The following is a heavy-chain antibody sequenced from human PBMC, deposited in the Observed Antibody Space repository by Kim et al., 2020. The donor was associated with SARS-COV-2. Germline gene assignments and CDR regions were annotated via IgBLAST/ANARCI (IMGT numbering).Heavy chain of an antibody. V-gene: IGHV2-5*02. CDR2: IYWDDDK. Sequence: SGPTLVKPTQTLTLTCTFSGFSLSTSGVGVGWIRQPPGKALEWLALIYWDDDKRYSPSLKSRLTITKDTSKNQVVLTMTNMDPVDTATYYCAHRRPSRWLQSFFDYWGQGTLVTVSS. CDR3: AHRRPSRWLQSFFDY. CDR1: GFSLSTSGVG. D-gene: IGHD5-12*01. J-gene: IGHJ4*02.